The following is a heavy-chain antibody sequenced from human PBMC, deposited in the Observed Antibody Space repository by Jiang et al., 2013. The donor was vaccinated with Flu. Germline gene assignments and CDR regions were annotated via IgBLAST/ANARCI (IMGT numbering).Heavy chain of an antibody. CDR1: GGSISSYY. CDR3: ARGSSYKDY. J-gene: IGHJ4*02. V-gene: IGHV4-59*01. D-gene: IGHD6-13*01. CDR2: IYYSGST. Sequence: LLKPSETLSLTCTVSGGSISSYYWSWIRQPPGKGLEWIGYIYYSGSTNYNPSLKSRVTISVDTSKNQFSLKLSSVTAADTAVYYCARGSSYKDYWGQGTLVTVSS.